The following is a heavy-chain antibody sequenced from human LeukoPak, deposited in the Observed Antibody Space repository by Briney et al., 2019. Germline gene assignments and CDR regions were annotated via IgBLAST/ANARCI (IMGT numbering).Heavy chain of an antibody. CDR1: GFTVRSNY. D-gene: IGHD5-24*01. Sequence: NSGGSLRLSCAASGFTVRSNYMSWVRQPPGKGLEWIGSIYHSGSTYYNPSLKSRVTISVDTSKNQFSLKLSSVTAADTAVYYCASRDGYNEFYFDYWGQGTLVTVSS. V-gene: IGHV4-38-2*01. CDR2: IYHSGST. CDR3: ASRDGYNEFYFDY. J-gene: IGHJ4*02.